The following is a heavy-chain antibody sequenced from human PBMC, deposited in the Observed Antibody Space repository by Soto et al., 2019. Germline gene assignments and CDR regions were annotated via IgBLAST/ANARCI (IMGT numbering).Heavy chain of an antibody. J-gene: IGHJ4*02. CDR1: GGSFSGYY. V-gene: IGHV4-34*01. Sequence: SETLSLTCAVYGGSFSGYYWSWIRQPPGKGPEWIGGINHSGSTNYNPSLKSRVTISVDTSKNQFSLKLSSVTAADTAVYYCARGWYGDYGVTSFDYWGQGTLVTVSS. D-gene: IGHD4-17*01. CDR3: ARGWYGDYGVTSFDY. CDR2: INHSGST.